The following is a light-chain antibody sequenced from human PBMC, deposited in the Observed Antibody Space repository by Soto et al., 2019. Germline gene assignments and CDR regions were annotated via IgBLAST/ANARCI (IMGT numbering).Light chain of an antibody. V-gene: IGKV1-39*01. CDR3: QQSYSTRRT. Sequence: DIQMTQSPSSLSASVGDRVTITCRASQSISTYLNWYQQKPGTAPNLLIYAASSLQSGVPSRFSGSGPGTDFTITISSLQPEDFATYYCQQSYSTRRTFGQGTKVEIK. J-gene: IGKJ1*01. CDR1: QSISTY. CDR2: AAS.